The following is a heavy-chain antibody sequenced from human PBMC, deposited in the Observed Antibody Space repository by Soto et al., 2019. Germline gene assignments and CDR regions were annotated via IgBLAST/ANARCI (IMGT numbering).Heavy chain of an antibody. Sequence: EVQLVDSGGGLVQPGGSLRLSCAASGFTFSNYAMTWVRQGPGKGLEWVSGISGSGGRSYYADSVKGRFTISRDNSKSTLYLQMKSLRAEDTAVYYCAKAYFVWSSEKPYYFDYWGQGTLVTVSS. J-gene: IGHJ4*02. CDR3: AKAYFVWSSEKPYYFDY. D-gene: IGHD3-16*01. CDR2: ISGSGGRS. CDR1: GFTFSNYA. V-gene: IGHV3-23*04.